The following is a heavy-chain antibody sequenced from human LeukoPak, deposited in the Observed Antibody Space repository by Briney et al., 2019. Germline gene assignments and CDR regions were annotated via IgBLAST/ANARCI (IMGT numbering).Heavy chain of an antibody. CDR2: IKEDGTYT. V-gene: IGHV3-74*01. J-gene: IGHJ4*02. CDR3: ARDFDMGITPGDDFDF. CDR1: GFSFSKYW. D-gene: IGHD3-9*01. Sequence: GGSLRLSCAASGFSFSKYWMHWVRQTPGEGLVWVARIKEDGTYTSYADSVRGRFTISRDNARSTVFLQMNSLRAEDTAVYYCARDFDMGITPGDDFDFWGQGTLVTVSS.